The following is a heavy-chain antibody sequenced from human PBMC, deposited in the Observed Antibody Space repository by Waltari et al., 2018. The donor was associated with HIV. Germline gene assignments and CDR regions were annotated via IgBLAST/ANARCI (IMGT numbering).Heavy chain of an antibody. CDR2: IYHIGRT. V-gene: IGHV4-38-2*01. D-gene: IGHD2-21*02. Sequence: GPGLVKPPETLSPTSAASGSSISTRYYWVWTRQPPGKGLEWIGSIYHIGRTYYNPPLKSRVTISVDPSKTQFSLKLTPVTAADTAVYYCARRPVPSDEFDPWGQGTLVTVSS. CDR3: ARRPVPSDEFDP. J-gene: IGHJ5*02. CDR1: GSSISTRYY.